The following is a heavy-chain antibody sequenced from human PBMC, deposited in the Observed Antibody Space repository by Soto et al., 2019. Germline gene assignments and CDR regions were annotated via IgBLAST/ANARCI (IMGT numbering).Heavy chain of an antibody. V-gene: IGHV3-23*01. CDR3: AKAEPTLLMVATRHALYI. D-gene: IGHD2-8*01. CDR2: ISGSGGSS. J-gene: IGHJ3*02. Sequence: GGSLRLSCAASGFTFSSYAMSWVRQAPGKGLEWGSAISGSGGSSHYADSVKGRFTISRDNSKNTLYLQMNSLTAEDTVVNYLAKAEPTLLMVATRHALYIWGQGTMVTVSS. CDR1: GFTFSSYA.